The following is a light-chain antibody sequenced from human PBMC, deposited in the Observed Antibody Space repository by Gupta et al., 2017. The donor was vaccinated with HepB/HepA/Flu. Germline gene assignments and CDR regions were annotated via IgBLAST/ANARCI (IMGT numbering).Light chain of an antibody. CDR3: CSYAGSNTLM. J-gene: IGLJ3*02. CDR2: DVT. V-gene: IGLV2-11*01. CDR1: STDFGGYKY. Sequence: QSALTQPRSVSGSPGQSVTVSCTGASTDFGGYKYVSWYQQHPGEAPKLMIYDVTKRPSGVPDRFSGSKSGNTASLTISGLQAEDEADYYCCSYAGSNTLMFGGGTKLTVL.